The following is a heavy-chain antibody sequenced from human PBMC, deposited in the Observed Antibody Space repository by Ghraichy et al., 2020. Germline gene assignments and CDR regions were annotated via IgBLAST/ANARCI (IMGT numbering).Heavy chain of an antibody. Sequence: SGPTLVKPTQTLTLTCTFSGFSVSTDGVGVGWVRQPPGKALEWLALMYWNGDKRYRPSQKNRLTISKGTSENRVVLTLTNVDPVDTATYYCGHVSLSCSTSCTTFESWGQGTLVTVSS. CDR1: GFSVSTDGVG. CDR3: GHVSLSCSTSCTTFES. J-gene: IGHJ4*02. CDR2: MYWNGDK. D-gene: IGHD2-2*01. V-gene: IGHV2-5*01.